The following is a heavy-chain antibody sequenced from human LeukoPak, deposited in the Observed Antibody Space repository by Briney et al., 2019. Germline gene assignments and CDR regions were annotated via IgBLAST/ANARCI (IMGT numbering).Heavy chain of an antibody. J-gene: IGHJ5*02. V-gene: IGHV4-39*07. CDR1: GGSIGSSSYY. CDR3: ARHRRAYDYVWGSYRYSWFDP. Sequence: SETLSLTCTVSGGSIGSSSYYWGWIRQPPGKGLNWIGSIYYSGSTYYNPSLKSRVTISVDTSRDQFSLKLSSVTAADTAVYYCARHRRAYDYVWGSYRYSWFDPWGQGTLVTVSS. CDR2: IYYSGST. D-gene: IGHD3-16*02.